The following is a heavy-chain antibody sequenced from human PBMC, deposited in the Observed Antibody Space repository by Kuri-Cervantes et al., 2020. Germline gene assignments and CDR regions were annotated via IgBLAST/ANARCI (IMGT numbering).Heavy chain of an antibody. J-gene: IGHJ4*02. V-gene: IGHV3-21*01. CDR2: ISTSSSYI. CDR3: AXXSGYFRL. Sequence: GESLKISCVVSGFTFSSYSXNWVRXAPGKGLEWVSXISTSSSYIXYADSVKGRFTXSRDNAKNSLYLQMNSLRAXDTTVYYCAXXSGYFRLWGQGTLVTVSS. D-gene: IGHD5-12*01. CDR1: GFTFSSYS.